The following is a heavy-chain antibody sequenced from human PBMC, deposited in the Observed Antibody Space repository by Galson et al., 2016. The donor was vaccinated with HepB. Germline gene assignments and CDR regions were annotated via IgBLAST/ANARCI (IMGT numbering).Heavy chain of an antibody. D-gene: IGHD2/OR15-2a*01. J-gene: IGHJ4*02. CDR2: ISGPAAYETT. Sequence: SLRLSCAASGSTFSNYAMTWVRRRPGERLEWISTISGPAAYETTYYSGSVRGRFTISRDNSQKTSYLHMGSLRPEDTAVYYCAKATLETCRGTFCYYFDSWGQGSLVTVSS. CDR3: AKATLETCRGTFCYYFDS. CDR1: GSTFSNYA. V-gene: IGHV3-23*01.